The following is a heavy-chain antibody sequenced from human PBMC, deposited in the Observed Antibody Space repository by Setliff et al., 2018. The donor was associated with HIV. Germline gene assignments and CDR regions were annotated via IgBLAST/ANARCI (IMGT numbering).Heavy chain of an antibody. J-gene: IGHJ3*02. Sequence: SETLSLTCTVSGDSIFSVPSYWGWFRQPPGKGLEWIGTIYYTGYTFDNPSLKSRVTMSVDTSKNQFSLNLKSVTAADTAVYYCANSLLRGSRYAFDIWGQGTMVTVSS. CDR2: IYYTGYT. V-gene: IGHV4-39*01. D-gene: IGHD3-10*01. CDR1: GDSIFSVPSY. CDR3: ANSLLRGSRYAFDI.